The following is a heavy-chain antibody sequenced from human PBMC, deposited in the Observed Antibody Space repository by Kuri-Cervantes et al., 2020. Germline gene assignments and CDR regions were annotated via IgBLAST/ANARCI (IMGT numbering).Heavy chain of an antibody. Sequence: ASVKVSCKASGYTSTGYYMHWVRQAPGQGLEWMGWINPNSGGTNYAQKFQGRVTMTRDTSISTAYMGLSRLRYDDTAVYYCARQVSSWYWFDPWGQGTLVTVSS. CDR2: INPNSGGT. D-gene: IGHD6-13*01. V-gene: IGHV1-2*02. J-gene: IGHJ5*02. CDR1: GYTSTGYY. CDR3: ARQVSSWYWFDP.